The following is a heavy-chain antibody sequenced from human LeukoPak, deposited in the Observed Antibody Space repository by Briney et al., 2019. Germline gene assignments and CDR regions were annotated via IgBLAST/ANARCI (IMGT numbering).Heavy chain of an antibody. D-gene: IGHD5-24*01. CDR3: ARVPKDGYKYDY. Sequence: ASVKVSCKASGYTFTSYSINWVRQAPGQGLEWMGWISTYNGNSNYAQKLQGRVTMTTDTSTSTAYMELRSLRSDDTAVYYCARVPKDGYKYDYWGQGTLVTVSS. J-gene: IGHJ4*02. CDR1: GYTFTSYS. CDR2: ISTYNGNS. V-gene: IGHV1-18*01.